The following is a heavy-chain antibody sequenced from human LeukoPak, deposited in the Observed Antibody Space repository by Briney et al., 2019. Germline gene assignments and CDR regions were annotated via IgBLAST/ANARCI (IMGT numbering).Heavy chain of an antibody. CDR2: ISSSSSTI. Sequence: GGSLRLSCAASGFTFRSYEMNRVRQSPGTGLEWVSYISSSSSTIYYADSGKGRFTISRDNAKNSLYLQMNSLRAEYTAVYYCAELGITMIGGVWGKGTTVTISS. CDR3: AELGITMIGGV. D-gene: IGHD3-10*02. J-gene: IGHJ6*04. V-gene: IGHV3-48*03. CDR1: GFTFRSYE.